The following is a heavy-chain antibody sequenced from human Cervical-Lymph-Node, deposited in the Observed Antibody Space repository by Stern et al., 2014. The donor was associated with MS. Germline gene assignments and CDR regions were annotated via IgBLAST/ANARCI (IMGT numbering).Heavy chain of an antibody. D-gene: IGHD3-16*02. Sequence: EVQLLESGGGLVKPGGSLRLSCAASGFTFSNAWMSWVRQAPGKGLEWVGRIKSKTDGGTTAYAAPVKGRFTISRDDSKNTLYLQMNSLKTEDTAVYYCTTTYYDYVWGSYLSWGQGTLVTVSS. J-gene: IGHJ4*02. CDR2: IKSKTDGGTT. CDR3: TTTYYDYVWGSYLS. CDR1: GFTFSNAW. V-gene: IGHV3-15*01.